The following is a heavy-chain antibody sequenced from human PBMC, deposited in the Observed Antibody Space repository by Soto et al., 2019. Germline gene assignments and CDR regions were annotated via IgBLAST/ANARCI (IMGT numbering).Heavy chain of an antibody. Sequence: PSETLSLTCTVSGGPVSISSHYLGWIRQPPGKGLEWIGSIYYRGNTYYNPSLKSRVTISVDTSKNQFSLEVTSVKATDTAVYYCARHKGTSSRDLLHDYWGQGDLITFSS. V-gene: IGHV4-39*01. CDR3: ARHKGTSSRDLLHDY. J-gene: IGHJ4*02. CDR2: IYYRGNT. D-gene: IGHD6-13*01. CDR1: GGPVSISSHY.